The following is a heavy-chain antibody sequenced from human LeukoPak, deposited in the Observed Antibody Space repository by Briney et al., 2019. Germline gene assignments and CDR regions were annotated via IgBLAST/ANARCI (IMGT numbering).Heavy chain of an antibody. CDR3: ARHSSYGDYLDY. CDR2: IYYSGST. Sequence: SETLSLTCTVSGGSISSYYWSWIRQPPGKGLEWIGYIYYSGSTNYNPSLKSRVTISVDTSKNQFSLKLSSVTAADTAVYYCARHSSYGDYLDYWGQGTLVTISS. V-gene: IGHV4-59*08. CDR1: GGSISSYY. J-gene: IGHJ4*02. D-gene: IGHD4-17*01.